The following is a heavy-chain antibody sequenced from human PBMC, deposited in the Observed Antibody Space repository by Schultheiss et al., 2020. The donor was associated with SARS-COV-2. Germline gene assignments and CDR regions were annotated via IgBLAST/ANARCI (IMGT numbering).Heavy chain of an antibody. D-gene: IGHD2-2*01. V-gene: IGHV3-23*01. Sequence: GGSLRLSCAASGFTFSSYDMSWVRQAPGKGLEWVSAISGSGGSTYYADSVKGRFTISRDNSKNTLYLQMNSLRAEDTAVYYCAKGGQLLFWYNWFDPWGQGTLVTVSS. CDR2: ISGSGGST. CDR1: GFTFSSYD. J-gene: IGHJ5*02. CDR3: AKGGQLLFWYNWFDP.